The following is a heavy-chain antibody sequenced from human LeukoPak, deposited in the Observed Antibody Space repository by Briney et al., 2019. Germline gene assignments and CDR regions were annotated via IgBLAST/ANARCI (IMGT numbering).Heavy chain of an antibody. J-gene: IGHJ3*01. CDR3: TRSDGYGLVGI. V-gene: IGHV4-59*01. CDR1: GGSISSYY. CDR2: IYYSGST. Sequence: SETLSLTCTVSGGSISSYYWSWIRQPPGKGLEWIGYIYYSGSTNYNPSLKSRVTISVDTSKNQFSLKLSSVTAADTAVYYCTRSDGYGLVGIWGQGTMVTVSS. D-gene: IGHD3-10*01.